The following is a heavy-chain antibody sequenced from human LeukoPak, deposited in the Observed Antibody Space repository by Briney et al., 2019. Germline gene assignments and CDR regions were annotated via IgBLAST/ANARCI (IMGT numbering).Heavy chain of an antibody. J-gene: IGHJ4*02. CDR2: IYYSGST. V-gene: IGHV4-39*07. D-gene: IGHD4-17*01. CDR3: ASWGTVFAYYFDY. CDR1: GGSISSSSYY. Sequence: PSETLSLTCTVSGGSISSSSYYWGWIRQPPGKGLEWIGSIYYSGSTSYNPSLKSRVTIPVDTSKNQFSLKLSSVTAADTAVYYCASWGTVFAYYFDYWGQGTLVTVSS.